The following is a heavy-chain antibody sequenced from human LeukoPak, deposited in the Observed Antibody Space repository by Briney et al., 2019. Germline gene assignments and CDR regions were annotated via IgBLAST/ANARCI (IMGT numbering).Heavy chain of an antibody. Sequence: GGSLRLSCAASGFTFSSYAMSWVRQAPGKGLEWVAVIWYDGSNKYYADSVKGRFTISRDNSKNTLYLQMNSLGAEDTAVYYCARDKPKAFDYWGQGTLVTVSS. V-gene: IGHV3-33*08. CDR3: ARDKPKAFDY. CDR1: GFTFSSYA. CDR2: IWYDGSNK. J-gene: IGHJ4*02.